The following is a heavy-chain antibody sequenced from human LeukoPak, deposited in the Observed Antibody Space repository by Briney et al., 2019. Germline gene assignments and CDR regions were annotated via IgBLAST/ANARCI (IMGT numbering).Heavy chain of an antibody. CDR1: GGSISSCSYY. Sequence: SQTLSLTCTVSGGSISSCSYYWSWIRQPAGKGLEWIGRIYTSGSTNYNPSLKSRVTISVDTSKNQFSLKLRSVTAADTAVYYCAREPTYYDFWSGYYIHYYMDVWGKGTTVTVSS. V-gene: IGHV4-61*02. J-gene: IGHJ6*03. CDR2: IYTSGST. CDR3: AREPTYYDFWSGYYIHYYMDV. D-gene: IGHD3-3*01.